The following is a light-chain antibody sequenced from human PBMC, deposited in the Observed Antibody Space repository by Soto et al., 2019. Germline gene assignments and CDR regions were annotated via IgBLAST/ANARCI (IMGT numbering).Light chain of an antibody. J-gene: IGLJ2*01. Sequence: SYELTQPPSVSVAPGKTARITCGGNNIGSKSVHWYQQKPGQAPVLVIYYDSDRPSGIPERFSGSNSGNTATLTISRVEAGDEADYYCQVWDSSSDLVVFGVGTQLTVL. V-gene: IGLV3-21*04. CDR3: QVWDSSSDLVV. CDR2: YDS. CDR1: NIGSKS.